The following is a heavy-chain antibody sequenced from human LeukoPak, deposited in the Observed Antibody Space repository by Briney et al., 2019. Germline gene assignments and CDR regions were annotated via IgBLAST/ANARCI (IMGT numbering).Heavy chain of an antibody. CDR3: AKKGPQEGTTVYYFDY. Sequence: ASVKVSCKAFGYTFTGYYMHWVRQAPGQGLEWMGWINPNSGGTNYAQKFQGRVTMTRDTSISTAYMELSRLRSDDTAVYYCAKKGPQEGTTVYYFDYWGQGTLVTVSS. CDR2: INPNSGGT. CDR1: GYTFTGYY. D-gene: IGHD1-7*01. V-gene: IGHV1-2*02. J-gene: IGHJ4*02.